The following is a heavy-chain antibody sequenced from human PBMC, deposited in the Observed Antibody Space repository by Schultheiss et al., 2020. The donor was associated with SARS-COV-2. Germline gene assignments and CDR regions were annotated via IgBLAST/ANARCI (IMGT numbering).Heavy chain of an antibody. CDR1: GFDISRYW. V-gene: IGHV3-66*01. CDR3: ARGPWGIQLWDYPVY. D-gene: IGHD5-18*01. CDR2: ISSSGGST. Sequence: GGSLRLSCVASGFDISRYWMSWVRQAPGKGLEWVSVISSSGGSTFYADSVKGRFTISRDNSKNTLYLQMNSLRAEDTAVYYCARGPWGIQLWDYPVYWGQGTQVTVSS. J-gene: IGHJ4*02.